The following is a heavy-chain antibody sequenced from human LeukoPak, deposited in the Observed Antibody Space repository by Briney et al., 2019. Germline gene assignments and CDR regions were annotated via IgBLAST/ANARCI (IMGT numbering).Heavy chain of an antibody. CDR3: ALELVVPAALERLNAFDI. Sequence: SETLSLTCAVSGGSFSGFRRHWLRQPPGKGPEWFGEINHSGGTTYNPSLKSRVTISVDTSKIQFSLNLTSVTAADTAVYYCALELVVPAALERLNAFDIWGHGTMVTVSS. V-gene: IGHV4-34*01. CDR1: GGSFSGFR. D-gene: IGHD2-2*01. CDR2: INHSGGT. J-gene: IGHJ3*02.